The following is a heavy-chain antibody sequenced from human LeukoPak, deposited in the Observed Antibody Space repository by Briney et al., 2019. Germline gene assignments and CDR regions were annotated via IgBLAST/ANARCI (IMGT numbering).Heavy chain of an antibody. CDR1: GFTFSSYA. CDR3: AKGTSSSCYSAPNY. D-gene: IGHD2-15*01. V-gene: IGHV3-23*01. J-gene: IGHJ4*02. CDR2: ICSNDNNT. Sequence: GGSLRLSCAASGFTFSSYAMNWVRQAPGKGLEWVYAICSNDNNTYYANSVKGRFTISRDNSKNTLSLQLNSLRAEDTAVYYCAKGTSSSCYSAPNYWGQGTLVTVSS.